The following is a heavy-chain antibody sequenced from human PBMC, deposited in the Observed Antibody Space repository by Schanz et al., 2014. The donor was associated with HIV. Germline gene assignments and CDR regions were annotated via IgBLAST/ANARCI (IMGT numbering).Heavy chain of an antibody. Sequence: QVQLVQSGAEVMKPGAPVKVSCKTSGYTFTNYGVTWVRQAPGQGLTWMGWSSTSNSDTKYTQWLQGRVTMTTDTSTSTAYMELRSLKSDDTAVYYCARGENWPGGASDFWGQGTLVAVS. D-gene: IGHD3-16*01. V-gene: IGHV1-18*01. CDR3: ARGENWPGGASDF. J-gene: IGHJ4*02. CDR2: SSTSNSDT. CDR1: GYTFTNYG.